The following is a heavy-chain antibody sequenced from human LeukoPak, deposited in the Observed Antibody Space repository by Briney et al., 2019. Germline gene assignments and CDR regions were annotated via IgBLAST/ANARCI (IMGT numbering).Heavy chain of an antibody. CDR2: IYYSGST. CDR3: ARWGAHFDY. D-gene: IGHD1-26*01. V-gene: IGHV4-30-4*02. CDR1: GGSISSGGYS. J-gene: IGHJ4*02. Sequence: PSETLSLTCAVSGGSISSGGYSWSWIRQPPGKGLEWIGYIYYSGSTYYNPSLKSRVTISVDTSKNQFSLKLSSVTAADTAVYYCARWGAHFDYWGQGTLVTVSS.